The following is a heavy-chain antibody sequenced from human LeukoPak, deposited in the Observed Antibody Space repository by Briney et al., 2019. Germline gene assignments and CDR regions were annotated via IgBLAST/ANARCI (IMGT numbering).Heavy chain of an antibody. CDR3: ARGPNSNWSGLDF. Sequence: GGTLRLSCTASGFSFSGHWMHWARQLPGKGLVWVSRISPTGSTTSYADSVKGRFTVSRDNAKNTLYLQVNNLRAEDTAVYYCARGPNSNWSGLDFWGQGTLLTVSS. D-gene: IGHD6-6*01. V-gene: IGHV3-74*01. CDR1: GFSFSGHW. CDR2: ISPTGSTT. J-gene: IGHJ4*02.